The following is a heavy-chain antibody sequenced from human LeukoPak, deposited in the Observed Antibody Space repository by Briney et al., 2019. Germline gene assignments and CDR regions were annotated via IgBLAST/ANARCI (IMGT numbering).Heavy chain of an antibody. V-gene: IGHV1-18*04. Sequence: GASVKVSCKASGYTFTSYYMHWVRQAPGQGLEWMGWISGYNGHTNYAQKFQGRVTMTTETSTTTAYMELRSLTSDDTAVYYCARVSRLDFQLRHAFNIWGQGTMVTVSS. CDR1: GYTFTSYY. CDR3: ARVSRLDFQLRHAFNI. J-gene: IGHJ3*02. D-gene: IGHD3-3*01. CDR2: ISGYNGHT.